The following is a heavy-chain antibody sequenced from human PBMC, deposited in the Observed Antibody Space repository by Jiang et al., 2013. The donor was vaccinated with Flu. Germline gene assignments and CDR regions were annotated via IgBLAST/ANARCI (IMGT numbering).Heavy chain of an antibody. CDR2: IYHSGST. CDR1: GGSISSSNW. D-gene: IGHD2-2*01. Sequence: PGLVKPSGTLSLTCAVSGGSISSSNWWSWVRQPPGKGLEWIGEIYHSGSTNYNPSLKSRVTISVDKSKNQFSLKLSSVTAADTAVYYYARAVKYCSSTSCHYYYYMDVWGKGTTVTVSS. CDR3: ARAVKYCSSTSCHYYYYMDV. V-gene: IGHV4-4*02. J-gene: IGHJ6*03.